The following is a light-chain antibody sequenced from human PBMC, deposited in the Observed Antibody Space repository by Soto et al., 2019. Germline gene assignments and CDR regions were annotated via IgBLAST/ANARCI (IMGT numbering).Light chain of an antibody. CDR1: SYNVGGYNY. CDR2: DVI. CDR3: CSYAGSYSVI. V-gene: IGLV2-11*01. J-gene: IGLJ2*01. Sequence: QSALTQPRSVSGSPGQSVTISCTGTSYNVGGYNYVSWYQQHPGKAPKLMIYDVIKRPSGVPDRFSGSKSGNTASLTISGLQAEDEADYYCCSYAGSYSVIFGGGTNLTVL.